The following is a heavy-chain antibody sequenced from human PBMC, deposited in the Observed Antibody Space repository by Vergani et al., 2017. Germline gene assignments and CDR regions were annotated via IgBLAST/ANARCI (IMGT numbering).Heavy chain of an antibody. D-gene: IGHD6-13*01. J-gene: IGHJ4*02. CDR2: IYYSGST. CDR3: ARGTGIAAAGINY. Sequence: QVQLQESGPGLVKPSQTLSLPCTVSGGPISRGGYYWSWTRHHPGKGLDWIGYIYYSGSTYYNPPPKRRVTISVDTSKNQFSLKLSPVTAADTAVYYCARGTGIAAAGINYWGQGTLVTVSS. V-gene: IGHV4-31*03. CDR1: GGPISRGGYY.